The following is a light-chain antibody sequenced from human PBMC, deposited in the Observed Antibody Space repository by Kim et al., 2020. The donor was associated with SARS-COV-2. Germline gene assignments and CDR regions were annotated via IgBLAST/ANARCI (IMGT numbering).Light chain of an antibody. V-gene: IGKV1-17*03. CDR1: QGISNY. CDR3: LQHDSYPLT. CDR2: AAS. J-gene: IGKJ4*01. Sequence: GSVGDRVTITCRGSQGISNYLAWFQQKPGKVPKRLIYAASSLRSGVPSRFSGSGSGTEFTLTINSLQPEDFATYFCLQHDSYPLTFGGGTKVDIK.